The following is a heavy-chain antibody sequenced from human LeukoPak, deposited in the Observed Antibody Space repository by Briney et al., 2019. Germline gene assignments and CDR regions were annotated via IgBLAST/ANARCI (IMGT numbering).Heavy chain of an antibody. CDR3: ARAGHCTNGICYTADFDY. D-gene: IGHD2-8*01. J-gene: IGHJ4*02. Sequence: GGSLRLSCAASGFTFSSYAMSWVRQAPGKGLEWVSAITDSGGNTYYAAPVKGRFTISRDNSKNTLYLQMNSLRVEDTAVYYCARAGHCTNGICYTADFDYWGQGTLVTVSS. CDR1: GFTFSSYA. CDR2: ITDSGGNT. V-gene: IGHV3-23*01.